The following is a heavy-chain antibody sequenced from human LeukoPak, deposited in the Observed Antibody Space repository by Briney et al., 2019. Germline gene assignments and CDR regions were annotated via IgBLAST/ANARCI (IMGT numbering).Heavy chain of an antibody. J-gene: IGHJ4*02. CDR2: INHSGST. D-gene: IGHD4-17*01. Sequence: PSETLSLTCAVYGGSFSGYYWSWIRRPPGKGLEWIGEINHSGSTNYNPSLKSRVTISVDTSKNQFSLKLSSVTAADTAVYYCARGYGDYELDYWGQGTLVTVSS. CDR1: GGSFSGYY. CDR3: ARGYGDYELDY. V-gene: IGHV4-34*01.